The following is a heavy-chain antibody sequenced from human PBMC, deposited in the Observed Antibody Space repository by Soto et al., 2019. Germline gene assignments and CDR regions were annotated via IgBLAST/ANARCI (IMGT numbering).Heavy chain of an antibody. J-gene: IGHJ4*02. V-gene: IGHV3-33*01. D-gene: IGHD3-10*01. CDR2: IWYDGSNK. CDR1: GFTFNSFH. CDR3: ARPRNYGSGSYWYDY. Sequence: QVPLVESGGGVVQPGRSLRLSCAASGFTFNSFHMHWVRQAPGKGLEWVAVIWYDGSNKYYADSVKGRFTISRDNSKNTLYLQMNSLRAEDTAVYYCARPRNYGSGSYWYDYWGQGTLVTVSS.